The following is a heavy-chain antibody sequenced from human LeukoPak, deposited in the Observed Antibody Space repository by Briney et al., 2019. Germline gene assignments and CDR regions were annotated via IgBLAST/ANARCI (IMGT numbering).Heavy chain of an antibody. CDR3: ARGYCTYSTCYAGAFDI. CDR2: IKHNGGET. Sequence: GGSLRLSCEASGFTFRRYWMTWVRQAPGKGLEWVANIKHNGGETYYVDSVRGRFTISRDNAENSLYLQMNSLRVEDTAVYYCARGYCTYSTCYAGAFDIWGQGTMVTVSS. D-gene: IGHD2-8*01. CDR1: GFTFRRYW. V-gene: IGHV3-7*04. J-gene: IGHJ3*02.